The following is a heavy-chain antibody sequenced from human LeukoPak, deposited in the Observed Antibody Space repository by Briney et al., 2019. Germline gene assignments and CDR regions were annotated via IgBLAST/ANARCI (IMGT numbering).Heavy chain of an antibody. CDR1: AFTFSRFA. Sequence: GGSLRLSCAASAFTFSRFAMSWVRQAPGKGLEWVSSIGGSGASTYYADPVKGRFTISRDNSKNTTYLQMNSLRADDTAIYYCAKLYGATTNWGQGTLVSVSS. J-gene: IGHJ4*02. D-gene: IGHD1-26*01. V-gene: IGHV3-23*01. CDR3: AKLYGATTN. CDR2: IGGSGAST.